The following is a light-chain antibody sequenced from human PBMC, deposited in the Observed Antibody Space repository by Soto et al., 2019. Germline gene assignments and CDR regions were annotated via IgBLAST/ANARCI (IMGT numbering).Light chain of an antibody. J-gene: IGKJ2*01. CDR3: QQSYRTPHT. Sequence: DIQMTQSPSSLSASVGDRVTITCRASQGVSAYLLWYQQRQGRAPKLLIYDAANLISGVTSRFSGSGSGTNCTLTISSLDPEDFATYYCQQSYRTPHTFGQGTKLQTK. CDR1: QGVSAY. CDR2: DAA. V-gene: IGKV1-39*01.